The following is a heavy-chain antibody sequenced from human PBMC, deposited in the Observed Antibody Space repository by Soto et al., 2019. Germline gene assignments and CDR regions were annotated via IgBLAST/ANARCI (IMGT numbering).Heavy chain of an antibody. CDR2: MFYSRSGGI. Sequence: PSETLSLTCSVSGGSVSGHSWACIRQSPGQGLEWLAHMFYSRSGGIKTNPSLKSRVSISVVTSTNHISLRLTSVTGADTAVYYCARAFYGCSAAGVAFDLLGPGTMVTVSS. CDR1: GGSVSGHS. V-gene: IGHV4-59*02. J-gene: IGHJ3*01. D-gene: IGHD3-10*01. CDR3: ARAFYGCSAAGVAFDL.